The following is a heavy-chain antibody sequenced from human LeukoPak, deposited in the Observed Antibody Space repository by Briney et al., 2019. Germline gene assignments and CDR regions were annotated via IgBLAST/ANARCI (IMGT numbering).Heavy chain of an antibody. Sequence: SETLSLTCTVSGGSISSYYWRWIAPPPGKGLEWIGYIYYSGSTNYNPSPKSRVTISVDTSKNQFSLKLSSVTAADTAVYYCARVSGSYGNYYYYYMDVWGKGTTVTVSS. CDR1: GGSISSYY. CDR3: ARVSGSYGNYYYYYMDV. CDR2: IYYSGST. D-gene: IGHD1-26*01. V-gene: IGHV4-59*01. J-gene: IGHJ6*03.